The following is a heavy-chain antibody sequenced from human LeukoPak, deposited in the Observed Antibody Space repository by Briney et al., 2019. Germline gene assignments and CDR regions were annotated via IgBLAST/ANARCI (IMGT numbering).Heavy chain of an antibody. J-gene: IGHJ4*02. D-gene: IGHD5-18*01. CDR2: IDHSGST. CDR1: GGSFSGYY. CDR3: ARRGDTAMVPIDY. Sequence: SETLSLTCAVYGGSFSGYYWSWIRQPPGKGLEWIGEIDHSGSTNYNPSLKSRVTISVDTSKNQFSLKLSSVTAADTAVYYCARRGDTAMVPIDYWGQGTLVTVSS. V-gene: IGHV4-34*01.